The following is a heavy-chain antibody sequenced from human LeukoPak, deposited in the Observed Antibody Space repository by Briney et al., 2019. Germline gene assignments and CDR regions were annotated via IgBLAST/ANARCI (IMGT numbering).Heavy chain of an antibody. V-gene: IGHV3-48*01. CDR1: GFTFSSYS. CDR3: ASLDTADY. CDR2: ISSSSSTI. Sequence: TGGSLRLSCAASGFTFSSYSMNWVRQAPGKGLEWVSSISSSSSTIYYADSVRGRFTISRDNAKNSLYLQMNSLRAEDTAVYYCASLDTADYWGQGTLVTVSS. D-gene: IGHD5-18*01. J-gene: IGHJ4*02.